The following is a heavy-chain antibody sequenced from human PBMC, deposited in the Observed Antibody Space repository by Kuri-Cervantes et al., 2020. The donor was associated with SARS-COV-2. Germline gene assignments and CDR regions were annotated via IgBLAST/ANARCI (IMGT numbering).Heavy chain of an antibody. CDR3: AKAAFTGYTGYWID. CDR2: ISDSGGST. V-gene: IGHV3-23*01. J-gene: IGHJ4*02. Sequence: GGSRRRSCAASGFTFSSFGMSWVRQAPGKGLEWVSAISDSGGSTFYADSVKGRFTISRDNSKNIVYLQMDSLRAEDTAVYYCAKAAFTGYTGYWIDWGQGTLVTVSS. D-gene: IGHD3-16*02. CDR1: GFTFSSFG.